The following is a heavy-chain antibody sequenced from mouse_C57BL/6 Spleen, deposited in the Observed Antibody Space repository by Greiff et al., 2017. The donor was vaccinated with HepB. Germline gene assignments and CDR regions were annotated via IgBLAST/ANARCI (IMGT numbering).Heavy chain of an antibody. CDR2: INPNNGGT. V-gene: IGHV1-18*01. CDR3: ARGEGTYYGSLFAY. Sequence: EVQLQQSGPELVKPGASVKIPCKASGYTFTDYNMDWVKQSHGKSLEWIGDINPNNGGTIYNQKFKGKATLTVDKSSSTAYMELRSLTSEDTAVYYCARGEGTYYGSLFAYWGQGTLVTVSA. D-gene: IGHD1-1*01. CDR1: GYTFTDYN. J-gene: IGHJ3*01.